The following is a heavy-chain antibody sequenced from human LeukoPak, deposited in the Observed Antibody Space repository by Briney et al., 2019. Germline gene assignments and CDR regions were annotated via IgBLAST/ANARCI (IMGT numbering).Heavy chain of an antibody. V-gene: IGHV3-53*01. CDR3: ARDSGADHPNVDYYYGMDV. D-gene: IGHD1-14*01. CDR2: IYSGGST. CDR1: GFTVSSNY. Sequence: GGSLRLSCAASGFTVSSNYVSWVRQAPGKGLEWVSVIYSGGSTYYADSVKGRFTISRDNSKNTLYLQMNSLRAEDTAVYYCARDSGADHPNVDYYYGMDVWGQGTTVTVSS. J-gene: IGHJ6*02.